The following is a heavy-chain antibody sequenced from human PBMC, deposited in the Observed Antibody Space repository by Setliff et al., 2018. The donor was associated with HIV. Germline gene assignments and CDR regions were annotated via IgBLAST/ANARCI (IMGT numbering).Heavy chain of an antibody. D-gene: IGHD6-19*01. CDR3: ARVAVAGTTFDVFDI. Sequence: PSETLSLTCTVSGDSISSSAYYWGWIRQPPGKGLEWIGSMHNSGSTYYNPSVKSRVTVSVDKSKNQFSLKLKSVTAADTAVYYCARVAVAGTTFDVFDIWGQGTMVTVSS. CDR1: GDSISSSAYY. J-gene: IGHJ3*02. CDR2: MHNSGST. V-gene: IGHV4-39*07.